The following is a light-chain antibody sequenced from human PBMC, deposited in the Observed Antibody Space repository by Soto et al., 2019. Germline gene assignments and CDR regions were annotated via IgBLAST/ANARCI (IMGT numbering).Light chain of an antibody. CDR2: AAS. J-gene: IGKJ1*01. V-gene: IGKV1-39*01. CDR3: QQSYSTHRA. CDR1: QDISNY. Sequence: DFQLPKSPPPRLALEGNKVTIPCQPSQDISNYLNWYQQKPGKAPKLLIYAASSLQSGVPSRFSGSGSGTDFTLTISSLQPEDFATYYCQQSYSTHRAFGQGTKVDIK.